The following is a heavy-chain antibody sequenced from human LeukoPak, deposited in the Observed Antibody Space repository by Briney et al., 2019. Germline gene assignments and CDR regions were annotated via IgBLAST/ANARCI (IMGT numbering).Heavy chain of an antibody. J-gene: IGHJ4*02. CDR1: CGSISSCF. D-gene: IGHD6-19*01. CDR3: ARIDRAVAGTIDY. Sequence: SETLSLICTVACGSISSCFWSWIRQPPGKGLEWIGYIYYSGSTNYNPSLKSRVTMSVDTSKNQFSLKLSSVTAADTAVYYCARIDRAVAGTIDYWGQGTLVTVSS. V-gene: IGHV4-59*08. CDR2: IYYSGST.